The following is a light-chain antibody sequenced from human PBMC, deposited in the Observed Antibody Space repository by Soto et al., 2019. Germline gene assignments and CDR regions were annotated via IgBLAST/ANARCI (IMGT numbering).Light chain of an antibody. V-gene: IGKV3-11*01. Sequence: EIVLTQSPATLSLSPGERATLSCRASQSVSSYLAWYQQKPGQAPRLLIYDASNRATGIPARFSGSGSGTEFTLTISSLEPEDVAVDYCQQRSNWPPRFTFGPGTKVDIK. CDR1: QSVSSY. CDR3: QQRSNWPPRFT. CDR2: DAS. J-gene: IGKJ3*01.